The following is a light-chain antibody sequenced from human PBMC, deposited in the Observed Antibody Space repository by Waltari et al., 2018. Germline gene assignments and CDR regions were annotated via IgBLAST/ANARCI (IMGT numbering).Light chain of an antibody. J-gene: IGKJ3*01. CDR1: QSIRSW. CDR3: QQRNNWQFT. Sequence: DIQMTQSPSTLSASVGDRVTITCRASQSIRSWLAWYQQKPGKAPKVLIYDASTLESGVSSRFSGSGSGTEFTLTISSLEPEDFAVYYCQQRNNWQFTFGPGTKVDIK. CDR2: DAS. V-gene: IGKV1-5*01.